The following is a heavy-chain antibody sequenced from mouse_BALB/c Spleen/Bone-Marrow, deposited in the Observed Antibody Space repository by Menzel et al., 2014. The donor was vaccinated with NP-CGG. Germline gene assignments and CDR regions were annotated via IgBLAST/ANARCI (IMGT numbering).Heavy chain of an antibody. CDR1: GYSFTSHW. J-gene: IGHJ2*01. V-gene: IGHV1-55*01. Sequence: VQLVESGAELVKPGTSVKMSCKASGYSFTSHWMHWVKQRPGQGLEWIGDIYPGSDITSYNEKLKSKATLTVDPSSSTAYMQLSSLTSEDSAVYYCAQLGQGYWGQGTTLTVSS. CDR2: IYPGSDIT. D-gene: IGHD4-1*02. CDR3: AQLGQGY.